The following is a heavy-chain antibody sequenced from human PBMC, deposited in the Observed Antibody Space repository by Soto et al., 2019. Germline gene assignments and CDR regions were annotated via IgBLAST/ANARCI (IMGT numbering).Heavy chain of an antibody. V-gene: IGHV1-69*04. D-gene: IGHD3-22*01. CDR3: ARDLGDYYDSSGSHDAFDI. J-gene: IGHJ3*02. CDR2: IIPILGIA. CDR1: GGTFSSYT. Sequence: SVKVSCKASGGTFSSYTISWVRQAPGQGLEWMGRIIPILGIANYAQKFQGRVTITADKSTSTAYMELSSLRSEDTAVYYCARDLGDYYDSSGSHDAFDIWGQGTMVTVSS.